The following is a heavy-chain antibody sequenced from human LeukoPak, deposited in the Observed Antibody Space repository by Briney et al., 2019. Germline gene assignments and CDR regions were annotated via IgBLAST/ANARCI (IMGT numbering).Heavy chain of an antibody. CDR2: IIPILGIA. D-gene: IGHD6-13*01. CDR3: ARESGVIAAATPFL. J-gene: IGHJ4*02. V-gene: IGHV1-69*10. CDR1: GGTFSSCA. Sequence: GASVKVSCKASGGTFSSCAISWVRQAPGQGLEWMGGIIPILGIANYAQKFQGRVTITADKSTSTAYMELSSLRSEDTAVYYCARESGVIAAATPFLWGQGTLVTVSS.